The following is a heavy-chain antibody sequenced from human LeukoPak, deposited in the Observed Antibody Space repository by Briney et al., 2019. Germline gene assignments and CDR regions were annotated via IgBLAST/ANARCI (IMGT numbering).Heavy chain of an antibody. CDR2: INPNSGGT. CDR3: AREGLGIDAFDI. J-gene: IGHJ3*02. D-gene: IGHD7-27*01. Sequence: GASVKVSCKASGYTFTGYYMHLVRQAPGQGLEWVGRINPNSGGTNYAQKFQGRVTMTRDTSISTAYMELSRLRSDDTAVYYCAREGLGIDAFDIWGQGTMVTVSS. V-gene: IGHV1-2*06. CDR1: GYTFTGYY.